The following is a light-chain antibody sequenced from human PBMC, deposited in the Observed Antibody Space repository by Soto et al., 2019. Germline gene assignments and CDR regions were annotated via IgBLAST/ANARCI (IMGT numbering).Light chain of an antibody. Sequence: EIVLTQSPATLSLSPGERATLSCRASPSVTNYLAWYQQKPGQAPRLLIYGASTRATGIPARFSGSGSGTEFTLTINSLQSEDFALYYCQQYNNWPWTFGQGTKVDIK. CDR3: QQYNNWPWT. CDR1: PSVTNY. V-gene: IGKV3-15*01. CDR2: GAS. J-gene: IGKJ1*01.